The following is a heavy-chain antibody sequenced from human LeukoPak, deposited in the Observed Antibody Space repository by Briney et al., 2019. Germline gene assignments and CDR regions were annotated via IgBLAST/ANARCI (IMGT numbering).Heavy chain of an antibody. D-gene: IGHD3-22*01. V-gene: IGHV4-39*01. Sequence: SEALSLTCTVSGGSISSSSYYWGWIRQPPGKGLEWIGSIYYSGSTYYNPSLKSRVTISVDTSKNQFSLKLDSVTAADSAVYYCAADSSGYFYMDYWGQGTLVTVSS. CDR3: AADSSGYFYMDY. CDR2: IYYSGST. J-gene: IGHJ4*02. CDR1: GGSISSSSYY.